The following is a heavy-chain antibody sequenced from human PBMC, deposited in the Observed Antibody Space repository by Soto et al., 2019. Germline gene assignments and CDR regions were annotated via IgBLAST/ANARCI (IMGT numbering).Heavy chain of an antibody. V-gene: IGHV4-30-4*01. CDR1: GGSISSADHS. CDR3: ATLPGHYYDSSGPRDY. J-gene: IGHJ4*02. Sequence: PSETLSLTCNVSGGSISSADHSWNWFRQHPGKGLEWIGYIYYSGSTYYNPSLKSRVTISVDTSKNQFSLKLSSVTAADTAVYYCATLPGHYYDSSGPRDYWGQGTLVTVSS. CDR2: IYYSGST. D-gene: IGHD3-22*01.